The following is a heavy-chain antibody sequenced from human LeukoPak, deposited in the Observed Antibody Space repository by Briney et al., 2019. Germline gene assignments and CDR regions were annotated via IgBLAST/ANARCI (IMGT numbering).Heavy chain of an antibody. CDR2: INAGNGNT. V-gene: IGHV1-3*01. CDR3: ARVFDDYGEFDY. CDR1: GYTFTSYA. D-gene: IGHD4-17*01. Sequence: GASVKVSCKASGYTFTSYAMHWVRQAPGQRLERMGWINAGNGNTKYSQKFQGRVTITRDTSASTAYMELSSLRSEDTAVYYCARVFDDYGEFDYWGQGTLVTVSS. J-gene: IGHJ4*02.